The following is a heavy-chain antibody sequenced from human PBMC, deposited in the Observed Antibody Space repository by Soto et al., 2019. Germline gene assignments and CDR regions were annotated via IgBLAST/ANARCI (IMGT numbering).Heavy chain of an antibody. V-gene: IGHV3-30*18. CDR1: GFTFSSYG. CDR2: ISYYGSNK. J-gene: IGHJ6*02. D-gene: IGHD3-3*01. Sequence: GGSLRLSCAASGFTFSSYGMHWVRQAPGKGLEWVAVISYYGSNKYYADSVKGRFTISRDNSKNTLYLQMNSLRAEDTAVYYCAKDRHFAIFGVVIMPRYYYGMDVWGQGTTVTVSS. CDR3: AKDRHFAIFGVVIMPRYYYGMDV.